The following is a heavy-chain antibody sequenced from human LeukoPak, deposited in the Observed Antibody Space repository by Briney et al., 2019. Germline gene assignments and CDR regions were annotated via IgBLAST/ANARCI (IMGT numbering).Heavy chain of an antibody. V-gene: IGHV3-23*01. CDR2: ISGSASST. J-gene: IGHJ3*02. Sequence: GGSLKLSCATSGFTFSDYAMSWVRQAPGRGLEWVSAISGSASSTYYADSVKGRFTISRDDSKNTLYLQMNSLRAEDTAVYYCARSEAFDIWGQGTMVTVSS. CDR3: ARSEAFDI. CDR1: GFTFSDYA.